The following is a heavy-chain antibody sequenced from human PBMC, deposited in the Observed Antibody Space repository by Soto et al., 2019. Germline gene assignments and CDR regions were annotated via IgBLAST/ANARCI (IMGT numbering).Heavy chain of an antibody. V-gene: IGHV3-21*06. CDR2: ISSTTNYL. Sequence: PWVSLRPSCAPSGFTFTRDSMNWVRQAPGKGLEWVSSISSTTNYLYYGDSMKGRFTISRDNAKNSLYLEMNSLRAEDTAVYYCARESEDLTSNFDYWGQGTLVTVSS. CDR1: GFTFTRDS. J-gene: IGHJ4*02. CDR3: ARESEDLTSNFDY.